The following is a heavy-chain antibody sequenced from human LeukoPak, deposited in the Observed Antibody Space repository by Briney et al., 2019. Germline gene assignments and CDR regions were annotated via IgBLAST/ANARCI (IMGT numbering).Heavy chain of an antibody. CDR1: GGPISSSPYY. CDR3: ARLSPYLGSGSSAFPDDF. Sequence: SETLSLTCTVSGGPISSSPYYWGWIRQPPGKGLEWIGSISYSGSTFYNPTLKSRLTISVDTSKNQFSLKLSSLTAADTAVFYCARLSPYLGSGSSAFPDDFWGQGTLVTVSS. CDR2: ISYSGST. D-gene: IGHD3-10*01. J-gene: IGHJ4*02. V-gene: IGHV4-39*01.